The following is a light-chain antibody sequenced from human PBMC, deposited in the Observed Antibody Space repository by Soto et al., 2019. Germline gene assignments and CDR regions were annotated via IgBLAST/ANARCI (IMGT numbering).Light chain of an antibody. V-gene: IGLV2-14*01. CDR1: SSDLAIYNY. Sequence: QSVLTQPASVSGSPGQSITMSCTGTSSDLAIYNYVSWYQQQPGKAPKLMIYQVTNRPSGVSNRFSGSRSGNTASLTISGLQAEDEADYYCSSYTVSSNYVFGTGTKVTV. CDR3: SSYTVSSNYV. CDR2: QVT. J-gene: IGLJ1*01.